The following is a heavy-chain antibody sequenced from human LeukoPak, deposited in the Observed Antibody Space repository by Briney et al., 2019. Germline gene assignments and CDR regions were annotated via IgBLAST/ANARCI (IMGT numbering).Heavy chain of an antibody. CDR3: ARSLYYYYYMDV. Sequence: ASVKVSCKASGYTFTSYGISWVRQAPGQGLEWMGWISAYNGNTNYAQKLQGRVTMTTDTSTSTAYMELRSARSDDTAVYYCARSLYYYYYMDVWGKGTTVTVSS. CDR2: ISAYNGNT. CDR1: GYTFTSYG. J-gene: IGHJ6*03. V-gene: IGHV1-18*01.